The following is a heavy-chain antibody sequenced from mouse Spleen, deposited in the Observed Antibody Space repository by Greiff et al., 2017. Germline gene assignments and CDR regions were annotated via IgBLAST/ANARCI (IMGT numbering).Heavy chain of an antibody. D-gene: IGHD2-13*01. CDR3: ARQSTMVTEGAMDY. V-gene: IGHV2-6-1*01. Sequence: VKLMESGPGLVAPSQSLSITCTISGFSLTSYGVHWVRQPPGKGLEWLVVIWSDGSTTYNSALKSRLSISKDNSKSQVFLKVNSLQADDTAMYYCARQSTMVTEGAMDYWGQGTSVTVSS. CDR2: IWSDGST. J-gene: IGHJ4*01. CDR1: GFSLTSYG.